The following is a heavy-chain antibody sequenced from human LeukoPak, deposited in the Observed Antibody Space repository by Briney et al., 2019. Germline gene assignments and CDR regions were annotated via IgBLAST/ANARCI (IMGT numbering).Heavy chain of an antibody. J-gene: IGHJ4*02. Sequence: PGGSLRLSCAASGFTFSSYWMSWVRQAPGKGLEWVANIKQDGGEKYYVDSVKGRFTISRDNAKNSLHLQMNSLRAEDTAVYYCARDRSNYDFWSGYSYSLDYWGQGTLVTVSS. CDR3: ARDRSNYDFWSGYSYSLDY. V-gene: IGHV3-7*03. CDR1: GFTFSSYW. CDR2: IKQDGGEK. D-gene: IGHD3-3*01.